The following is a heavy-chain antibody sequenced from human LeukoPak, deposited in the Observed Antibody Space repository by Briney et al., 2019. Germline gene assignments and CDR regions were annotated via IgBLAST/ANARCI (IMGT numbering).Heavy chain of an antibody. CDR1: GFTFSSYA. V-gene: IGHV3-23*01. CDR3: AKDGSGYFYTFDY. D-gene: IGHD3-22*01. Sequence: GGSLRLSCAASGFTFSSYAMTWVRQAPGKGLEWVSTISGSGGNTYYADSVKGRFTISRDNSKNTFYLQMNSLRVEDTAMYYCAKDGSGYFYTFDYWGQGTLVTASS. CDR2: ISGSGGNT. J-gene: IGHJ4*02.